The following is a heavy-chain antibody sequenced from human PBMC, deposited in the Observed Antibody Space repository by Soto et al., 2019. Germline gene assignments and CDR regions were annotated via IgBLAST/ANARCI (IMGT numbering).Heavy chain of an antibody. CDR2: INHSGST. CDR3: ARGLRSIAAAGYYYGMDV. D-gene: IGHD6-13*01. J-gene: IGHJ6*02. CDR1: GGSFSGYY. Sequence: SETLSLTCAVYGGSFSGYYWSCIRQPPGKGLEWIGEINHSGSTNYNPSLTSRVTISVDTSKNQFSLKLSSVTAADTAVYYCARGLRSIAAAGYYYGMDVWGQGTTVTLSS. V-gene: IGHV4-34*01.